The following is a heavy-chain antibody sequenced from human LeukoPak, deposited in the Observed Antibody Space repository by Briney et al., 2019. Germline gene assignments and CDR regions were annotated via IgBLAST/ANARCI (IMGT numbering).Heavy chain of an antibody. CDR1: GYTFTSYY. D-gene: IGHD3-9*01. V-gene: IGHV1-46*01. CDR2: INPSGGST. CDR3: ARDLEDILTGLEYFDY. J-gene: IGHJ4*02. Sequence: GASVKVSCKASGYTFTSYYMHWVRQAPGQGLEWMGIINPSGGSTSYAQKLQGRVTMTTDTSTSTAYMELRSLRSDDTAVYYCARDLEDILTGLEYFDYWGQGTLVTVSS.